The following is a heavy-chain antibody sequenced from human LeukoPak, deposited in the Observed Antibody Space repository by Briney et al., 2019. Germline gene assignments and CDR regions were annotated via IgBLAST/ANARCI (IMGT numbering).Heavy chain of an antibody. D-gene: IGHD6-13*01. CDR1: GGSFSGYY. J-gene: IGHJ6*03. V-gene: IGHV4-34*01. CDR2: INHSGST. CDR3: ARVRLSDRSWYHPYYYYYMDV. Sequence: SETLSLTCAVYGGSFSGYYWSWIRQPPGKGLEWIGEINHSGSTNYNPSLKSRVTISVDTSKNQFSLKLSSVTAADTAVYYYARVRLSDRSWYHPYYYYYMDVWGKGTTVTVSS.